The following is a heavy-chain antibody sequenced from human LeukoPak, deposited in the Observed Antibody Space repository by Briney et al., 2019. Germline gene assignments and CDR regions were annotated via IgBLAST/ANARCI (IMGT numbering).Heavy chain of an antibody. CDR2: ISGSGGST. CDR3: ARSPTSWYFDY. CDR1: GFTFSSYG. J-gene: IGHJ4*02. D-gene: IGHD2-2*01. V-gene: IGHV3-23*01. Sequence: GGTLRLSCAASGFTFSSYGMSWVRQAPGKGLEWVSAISGSGGSTYYADSVKGRFTISRDNSKNTLYLQMNSLRSEDTSVYYCARSPTSWYFDYWGQGTLVTVSS.